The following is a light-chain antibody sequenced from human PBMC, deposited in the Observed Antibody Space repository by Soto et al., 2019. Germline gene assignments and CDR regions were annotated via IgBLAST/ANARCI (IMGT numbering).Light chain of an antibody. J-gene: IGLJ1*01. Sequence: QSVLTQPPSASGSPGQSVTISCTGTSSDVGGYKYVSWYQQHPGKAPKLILYEVSKRPSGVHDRFSGSKSGNTASLTVSGLQAEDEADYYGRSYEGSIYVFGNGTKVTV. CDR1: SSDVGGYKY. CDR3: RSYEGSIYV. V-gene: IGLV2-8*01. CDR2: EVS.